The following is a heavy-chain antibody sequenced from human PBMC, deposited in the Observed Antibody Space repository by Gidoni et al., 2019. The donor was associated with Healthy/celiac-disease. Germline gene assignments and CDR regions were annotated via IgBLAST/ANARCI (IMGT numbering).Heavy chain of an antibody. Sequence: EVQLVQSGAEVKKPGESLTISCKGSGYSFTSYWFGWVRQMPGKGLEWMGIIYPGDSDTRYSPSFQGQVTISADKSSSTAYLQWSSLKASDTAMYYCASPQGVVVARRGYDAFDIWGQGTMVTVSS. CDR1: GYSFTSYW. V-gene: IGHV5-51*01. CDR3: ASPQGVVVARRGYDAFDI. J-gene: IGHJ3*02. D-gene: IGHD3-22*01. CDR2: IYPGDSDT.